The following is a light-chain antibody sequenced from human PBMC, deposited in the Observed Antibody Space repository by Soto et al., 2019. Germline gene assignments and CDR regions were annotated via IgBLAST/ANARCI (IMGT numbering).Light chain of an antibody. CDR3: SSYTSSGTLYV. J-gene: IGLJ1*01. V-gene: IGLV2-14*01. Sequence: QAVVTQPASVSGSPGQSITISCTGTSSDVGGYNYVSWYQQHPGKAPKVMIYEVTNRPSGVSNRFSGSKSGNTASLTISGLQAEDEADYYCSSYTSSGTLYVFGTGTKLTVL. CDR1: SSDVGGYNY. CDR2: EVT.